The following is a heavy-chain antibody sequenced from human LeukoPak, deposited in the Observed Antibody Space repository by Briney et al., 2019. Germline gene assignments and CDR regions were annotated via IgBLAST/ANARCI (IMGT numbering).Heavy chain of an antibody. J-gene: IGHJ5*02. CDR1: GYTFTDYY. CDR2: VDPEDGET. CDR3: ATGYDFWSGYYRNKFDP. Sequence: ASVKVSCKVSGYTFTDYYMHWVQQAPGKGLEWMGLVDPEDGETLYAEKFQGRVTITADTSTDTAYMELSGLRAEDTAVYYCATGYDFWSGYYRNKFDPWGQGTLVTVSS. D-gene: IGHD3-3*01. V-gene: IGHV1-69-2*01.